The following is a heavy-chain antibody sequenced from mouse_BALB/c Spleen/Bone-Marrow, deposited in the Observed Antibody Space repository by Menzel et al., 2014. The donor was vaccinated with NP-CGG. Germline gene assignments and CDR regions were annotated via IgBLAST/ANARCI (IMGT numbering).Heavy chain of an antibody. V-gene: IGHV1-53*01. D-gene: IGHD4-1*01. Sequence: QVQLQQPGTELVKPGASVKLSCKASGYTFTSYYIYWVKQRPGQGLDWIGEINPSNGGTNFNEKFKSKATLTVDKSSSTAYMQLSSLTSEDSAVYYCTRQGTGTFAYWGQGTLVTVSA. CDR3: TRQGTGTFAY. CDR1: GYTFTSYY. J-gene: IGHJ3*01. CDR2: INPSNGGT.